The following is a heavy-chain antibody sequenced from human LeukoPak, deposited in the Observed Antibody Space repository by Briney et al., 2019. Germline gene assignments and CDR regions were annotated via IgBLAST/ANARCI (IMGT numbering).Heavy chain of an antibody. D-gene: IGHD3-10*01. Sequence: GGSLRLSCAASGFTFSSYGMSWVRQAPGKGLEWVSAISGSGGSTYCADSVKGRFTISRDNSKNTLYLQMNSLRAEDTAVYYCAKPTFYYYGSGRSAGKGYFDYWGQGTLVTVSS. V-gene: IGHV3-23*01. CDR2: ISGSGGST. J-gene: IGHJ4*02. CDR3: AKPTFYYYGSGRSAGKGYFDY. CDR1: GFTFSSYG.